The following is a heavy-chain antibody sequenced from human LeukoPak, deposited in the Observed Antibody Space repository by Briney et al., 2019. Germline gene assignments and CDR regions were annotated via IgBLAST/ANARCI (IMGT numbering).Heavy chain of an antibody. D-gene: IGHD6-13*01. Sequence: GASVKVSCKASGYTFTGYYMHWVRQAPGQGLEWMGWINPNSGCRNYAQKFQGRVAMTRDTSISTAYMELSRLRSDDTAVYYCARVARYSSSWYSFSSWGDPRLWFDPWGQGTLVTVSS. CDR3: ARVARYSSSWYSFSSWGDPRLWFDP. J-gene: IGHJ5*02. V-gene: IGHV1-2*02. CDR2: INPNSGCR. CDR1: GYTFTGYY.